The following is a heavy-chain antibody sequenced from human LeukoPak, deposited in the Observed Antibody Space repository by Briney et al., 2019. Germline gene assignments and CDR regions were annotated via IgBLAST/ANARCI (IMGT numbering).Heavy chain of an antibody. D-gene: IGHD3-22*01. CDR2: INHSGST. J-gene: IGHJ4*02. V-gene: IGHV4-34*01. CDR1: GGSISSYY. CDR3: ARGLGSYYDSSGYLHFDY. Sequence: SETLSLTCTVSGGSISSYYWSWIRQPPGKGLEWIGEINHSGSTNYNPSLKSRVTISVDTSKNQFSLKLSSVTAADTAVYYCARGLGSYYDSSGYLHFDYWGQRTLVTVSS.